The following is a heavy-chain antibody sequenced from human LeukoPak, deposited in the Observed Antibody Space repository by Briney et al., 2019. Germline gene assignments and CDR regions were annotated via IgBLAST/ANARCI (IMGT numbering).Heavy chain of an antibody. CDR1: GGSFSGYY. Sequence: PSETLSLTCAVYGGSFSGYYWSWIRQPPGKGLEWIGEINHSGSTNYNPSLKSRVTISVDTSKNQFSLKLSSVTATDTAVYYCARLPRIQLWYLSRGYFDYWGQGTLVTVSS. CDR2: INHSGST. J-gene: IGHJ4*02. CDR3: ARLPRIQLWYLSRGYFDY. D-gene: IGHD5-18*01. V-gene: IGHV4-34*01.